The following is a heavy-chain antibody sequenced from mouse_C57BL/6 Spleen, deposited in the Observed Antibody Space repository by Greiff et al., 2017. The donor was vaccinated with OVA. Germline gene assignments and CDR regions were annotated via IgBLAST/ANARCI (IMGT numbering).Heavy chain of an antibody. CDR2: IDPSDSYT. D-gene: IGHD1-1*01. CDR3: AVGGRGFDY. V-gene: IGHV1-69*01. Sequence: VQLQQPGAELVMPGASVKLSCKASGYTFTSYWMHWVKQRPGQGLEWIGEIDPSDSYTNYNQKFKGKSTLTVDKSSSTAYMQLSSLTSEYSAVYYCAVGGRGFDYWGQGTTLTVSS. J-gene: IGHJ2*01. CDR1: GYTFTSYW.